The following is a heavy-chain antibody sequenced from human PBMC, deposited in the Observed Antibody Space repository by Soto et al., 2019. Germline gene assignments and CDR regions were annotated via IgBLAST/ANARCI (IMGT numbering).Heavy chain of an antibody. D-gene: IGHD6-6*01. V-gene: IGHV3-9*01. J-gene: IGHJ6*02. CDR3: AKDLGSSPYGMDV. Sequence: PGGSLRLSCAASGFTFDDYAMHWVRQAPGKGLEWVSGISWNSGSTGYADSVKGRFTISRDNAKNSLYLQMNSLRAEDTALYYCAKDLGSSPYGMDVWGQGTTVTVSS. CDR1: GFTFDDYA. CDR2: ISWNSGST.